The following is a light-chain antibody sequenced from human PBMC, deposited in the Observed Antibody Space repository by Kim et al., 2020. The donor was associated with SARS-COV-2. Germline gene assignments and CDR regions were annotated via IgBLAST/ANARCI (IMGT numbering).Light chain of an antibody. Sequence: EIVLTQSPATLSLSPGERATLSCRASQSVSRYLAWYQQKPGQAPRLLIYEASNRATGIPARFSGSGSGTDFTLTISSLEPEDFAVYYWQQRRNWPLTFGGGTKLE. CDR2: EAS. J-gene: IGKJ4*01. CDR1: QSVSRY. V-gene: IGKV3-11*01. CDR3: QQRRNWPLT.